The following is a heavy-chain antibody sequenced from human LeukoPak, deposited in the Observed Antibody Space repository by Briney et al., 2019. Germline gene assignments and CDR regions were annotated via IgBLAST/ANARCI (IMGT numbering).Heavy chain of an antibody. D-gene: IGHD6-19*01. V-gene: IGHV3-30-3*01. CDR2: ISYDGSNK. Sequence: GGSLRLSCAASGFTFSSYAMHWVRQAPGKGLEWVAVISYDGSNKYYADSVKGRFTISRDNSKNTLYLQMNSLRAEDTAVYYCARDLWASGRNRLPGYWGQGTLVTVSS. CDR1: GFTFSSYA. J-gene: IGHJ4*02. CDR3: ARDLWASGRNRLPGY.